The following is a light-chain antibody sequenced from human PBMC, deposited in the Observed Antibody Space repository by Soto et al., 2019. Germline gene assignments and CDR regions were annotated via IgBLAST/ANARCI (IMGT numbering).Light chain of an antibody. V-gene: IGLV2-14*02. CDR1: SSAVGSYRL. CDR2: EVN. Sequence: QSALTQPASVSGSPGQSITISCTGSSSAVGSYRLVSWYQHHPGKVPKLMIYEVNNRPSGVSNRFSGSKSGNTASLTISGLQPEDEADYYCLSYTSANTRVFGGGTKVTVL. J-gene: IGLJ3*02. CDR3: LSYTSANTRV.